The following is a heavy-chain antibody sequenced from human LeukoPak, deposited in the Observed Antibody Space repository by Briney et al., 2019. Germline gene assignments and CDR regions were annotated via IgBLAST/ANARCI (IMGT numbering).Heavy chain of an antibody. V-gene: IGHV1-69*13. J-gene: IGHJ4*02. CDR2: IIPIFGTA. CDR3: ARDGSGSYYLFDY. D-gene: IGHD3-10*01. CDR1: GGTFISYA. Sequence: SVKVSCKASGGTFISYAISWVRQAPGQGLEWMGGIIPIFGTANYAQKFQGRVTITADESTSTAYMELSSLRSEDTAVYYCARDGSGSYYLFDYWGQGTLVTVSS.